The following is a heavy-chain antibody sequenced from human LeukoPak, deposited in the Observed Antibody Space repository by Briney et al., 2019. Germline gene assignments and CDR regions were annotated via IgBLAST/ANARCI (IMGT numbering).Heavy chain of an antibody. CDR2: ISAYNGNT. V-gene: IGHV1-18*01. D-gene: IGHD4-17*01. CDR1: GYTFTSYG. CDR3: AHGDYVSY. Sequence: GASVKVSCKASGYTFTSYGISWVRQAPGQGLEWMGWISAYNGNTNYAQKLQGRVTITADKSTSTAYMELSSLRSEDTAVYYCAHGDYVSYWGQGTLVTVSS. J-gene: IGHJ4*02.